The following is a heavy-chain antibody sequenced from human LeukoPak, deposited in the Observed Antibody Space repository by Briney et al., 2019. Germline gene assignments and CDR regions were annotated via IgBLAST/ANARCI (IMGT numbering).Heavy chain of an antibody. V-gene: IGHV3-7*01. Sequence: PGGSLRLSCAASGFTFSSYGMHWVRQAPGKGLEWVANIKQDGSEKYYVDSVKGRFTISRDNAKNSLYLQMNSLRAEDTAVYYCARDEDIRQWREGIAAAVDYWGQGTLVTVSS. J-gene: IGHJ4*02. CDR1: GFTFSSYG. D-gene: IGHD6-13*01. CDR2: IKQDGSEK. CDR3: ARDEDIRQWREGIAAAVDY.